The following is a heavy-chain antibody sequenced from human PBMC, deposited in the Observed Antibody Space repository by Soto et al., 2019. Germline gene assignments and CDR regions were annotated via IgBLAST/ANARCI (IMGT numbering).Heavy chain of an antibody. V-gene: IGHV2-5*02. CDR3: IQSRCGGDCLQSYASWLYYGMDV. J-gene: IGHJ6*02. Sequence: QITLKESGPTLVKPTQTLTLTCTFSASSLSTGGVGVGWIRQPPGKALEWLALIYWDDDKRYSPSLRSRPTITKDTSRNQVVLTMTHMDPVDTATYYCIQSRCGGDCLQSYASWLYYGMDVWGQGTTVTVSS. CDR2: IYWDDDK. CDR1: ASSLSTGGVG. D-gene: IGHD2-21*02.